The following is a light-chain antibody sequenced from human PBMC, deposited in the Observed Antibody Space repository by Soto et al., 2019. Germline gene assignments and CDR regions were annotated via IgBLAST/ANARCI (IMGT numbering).Light chain of an antibody. V-gene: IGLV2-8*01. Sequence: QSALTQPPSASGSPGQSVTISCTGTSGDVGGYDYVSWYQQHPGKAPKLMIYEVTKRPLGVPDRFAGSKSVNTASLTVSGLQAEDEADYCCSSYAGSDNPYVFGTGTKVTVL. J-gene: IGLJ1*01. CDR3: SSYAGSDNPYV. CDR1: SGDVGGYDY. CDR2: EVT.